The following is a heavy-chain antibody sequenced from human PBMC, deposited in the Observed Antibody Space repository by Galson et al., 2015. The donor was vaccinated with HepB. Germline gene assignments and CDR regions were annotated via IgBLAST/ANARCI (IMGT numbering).Heavy chain of an antibody. V-gene: IGHV3-23*01. J-gene: IGHJ4*02. CDR3: AKDTSSWRTDYFDH. Sequence: SLRLSCAASGFSFSDFAMSWVRQAPGKGLEWVSGISGSGARVDTTYYADSAKGRFTISRDNSKNTVYLQMNSLRVADTAVYFCAKDTSSWRTDYFDHWGQGTLVTVSS. CDR2: ISGSGARVDTT. D-gene: IGHD2-2*01. CDR1: GFSFSDFA.